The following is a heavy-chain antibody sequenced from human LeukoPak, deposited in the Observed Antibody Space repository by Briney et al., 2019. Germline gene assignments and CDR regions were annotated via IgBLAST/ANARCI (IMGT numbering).Heavy chain of an antibody. D-gene: IGHD3-10*01. V-gene: IGHV5-51*01. CDR1: GYSFTNYW. CDR2: IYPGDSYT. CDR3: ARAFGESYFDY. Sequence: NRGESLKISCKGSGYSFTNYWIAWVRQMPGKGLEWMGIIYPGDSYTTYSPSFQGQVSMSADKSISTAYLQWSSLKASDTAMYYCARAFGESYFDYWGQGTLVTVSS. J-gene: IGHJ4*02.